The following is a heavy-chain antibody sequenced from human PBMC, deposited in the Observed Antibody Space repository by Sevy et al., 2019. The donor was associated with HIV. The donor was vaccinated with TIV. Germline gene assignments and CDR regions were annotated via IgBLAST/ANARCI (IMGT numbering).Heavy chain of an antibody. J-gene: IGHJ4*02. CDR1: GFTFGDYA. D-gene: IGHD1-26*01. CDR2: IRGKTYGGTA. CDR3: TGGPSGNYLVSFDY. Sequence: GGSLRLSCTTSGFTFGDYALSWFRQAPGKGLQWVTFIRGKTYGGTAEYAAFVKGRFTISRDDSKSIAYLQMNSLKTEDTAVYYCTGGPSGNYLVSFDYWGQGTLVTVSS. V-gene: IGHV3-49*03.